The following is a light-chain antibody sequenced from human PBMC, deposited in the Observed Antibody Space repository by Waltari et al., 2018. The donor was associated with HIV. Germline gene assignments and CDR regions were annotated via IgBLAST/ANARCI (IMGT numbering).Light chain of an antibody. CDR2: ENK. V-gene: IGLV6-57*01. CDR3: LSYDGVNQV. J-gene: IGLJ3*02. CDR1: SGTLTSNS. Sequence: NFILTQHHSVSGSPGKTVTLSCTRRSGTLTSNSVPRYQLRPDNSPSNVSYENKQIRAGFPDLFSGFIDRSANAASLTISGLMAEDEADYYCLSYDGVNQVFGGGTKLTVL.